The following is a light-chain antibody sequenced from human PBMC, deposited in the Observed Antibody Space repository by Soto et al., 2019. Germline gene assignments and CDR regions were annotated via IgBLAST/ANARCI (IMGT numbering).Light chain of an antibody. CDR2: EVS. J-gene: IGLJ1*01. V-gene: IGLV2-14*01. Sequence: QSVLTQPASVSGCPGQSISISCTGTSSDIGDYNFVSWYQHHPGKPPKVIIYEVSNRPSGVSHRFAGSKSGNTASLTISGLQAEDEADYYCSSYKYDTVIPFVFGSGTKVT. CDR3: SSYKYDTVIPFV. CDR1: SSDIGDYNF.